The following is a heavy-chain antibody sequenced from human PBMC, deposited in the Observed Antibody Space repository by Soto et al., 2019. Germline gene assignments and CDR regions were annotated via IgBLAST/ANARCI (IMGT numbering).Heavy chain of an antibody. J-gene: IGHJ4*02. CDR2: ISGSGGNT. V-gene: IGHV3-23*01. Sequence: EVQLLESGGGLVKPGGSLRLSCAASGLTFNTYAMSWVRQAPGKGLEWVSVISGSGGNTWYADSVKDRFTISRDNSKNTLYLQMNTLRAEDTAVYYCARDGGPEVITFDYWGQGTLVTVSS. D-gene: IGHD3-22*01. CDR1: GLTFNTYA. CDR3: ARDGGPEVITFDY.